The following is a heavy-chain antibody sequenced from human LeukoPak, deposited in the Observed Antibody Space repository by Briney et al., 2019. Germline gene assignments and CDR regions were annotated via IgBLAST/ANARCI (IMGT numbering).Heavy chain of an antibody. CDR2: ITGSGGTT. Sequence: GGSLRLSCTASGFTFSDYAINWVRQVPGKGLKWVPVITGSGGTTYYTESVRGRFTISRDNSKNTLYLEMNSLRAEDTAVYFCAKSYSTSWYGALGSWGQGTLVSVSS. D-gene: IGHD6-13*01. CDR3: AKSYSTSWYGALGS. CDR1: GFTFSDYA. V-gene: IGHV3-23*01. J-gene: IGHJ4*02.